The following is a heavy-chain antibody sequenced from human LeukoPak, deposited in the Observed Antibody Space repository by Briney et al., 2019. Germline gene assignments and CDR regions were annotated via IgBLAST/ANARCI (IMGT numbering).Heavy chain of an antibody. V-gene: IGHV4-61*02. CDR1: GGSISSGSYY. CDR2: IYTSGST. CDR3: ARVRTKTIFKDLRHGFSYYYYMDV. D-gene: IGHD1-7*01. J-gene: IGHJ6*03. Sequence: PSETLSLTCTVSGGSISSGSYYWSWIRQPAGKGLEWIGRIYTSGSTNYNPSLKSRVTISVDTSKNQFSLKLSSVTAADSAVYYCARVRTKTIFKDLRHGFSYYYYMDVWGKGTTVTVSS.